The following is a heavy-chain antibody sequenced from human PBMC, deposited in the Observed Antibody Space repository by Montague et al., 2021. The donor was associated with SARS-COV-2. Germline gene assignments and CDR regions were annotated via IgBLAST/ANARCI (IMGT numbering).Heavy chain of an antibody. CDR1: GGSISISNW. D-gene: IGHD4-23*01. CDR2: ISESGRT. J-gene: IGHJ4*02. CDR3: ARVGGYVNSPPL. Sequence: SETLSLTCAVSGGSISISNWWSWVRRPPGKGLEWIGEISESGRTNYNPSLESRVTISVDKSKKHFSLNLSSVTAADTAVYYCARVGGYVNSPPLWGQGTLVTVSS. V-gene: IGHV4-4*02.